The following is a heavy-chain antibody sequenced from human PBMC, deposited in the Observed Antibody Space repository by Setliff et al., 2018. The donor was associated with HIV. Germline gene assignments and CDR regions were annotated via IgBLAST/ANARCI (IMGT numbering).Heavy chain of an antibody. V-gene: IGHV4-59*08. CDR2: IYYSGST. D-gene: IGHD3-10*01. Sequence: PSETLSLTCTVSDASISNYHWSWIRQPPGKGLEWIGYIYYSGSTNYNPSLKSRVTISADTSNTQFSLKLRSVTAADTAVYYCARRRGGTSRSFLDYWGQGNLVTVSS. J-gene: IGHJ4*02. CDR3: ARRRGGTSRSFLDY. CDR1: DASISNYH.